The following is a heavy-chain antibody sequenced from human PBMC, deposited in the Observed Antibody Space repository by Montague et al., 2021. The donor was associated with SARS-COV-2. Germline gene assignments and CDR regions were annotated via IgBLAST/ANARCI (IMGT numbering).Heavy chain of an antibody. CDR3: VRDPATGMDV. Sequence: SLRLSCAAAGFTFSDYGINWVRQAPGMGLEWFSYISATSRTIYYXDSVKGRFTVPRDNAKNSLYLQMNSLRAEDTALYYCVRDPATGMDVWGLGTMVTVSS. CDR1: GFTFSDYG. J-gene: IGHJ6*02. V-gene: IGHV3-48*04. CDR2: ISATSRTI.